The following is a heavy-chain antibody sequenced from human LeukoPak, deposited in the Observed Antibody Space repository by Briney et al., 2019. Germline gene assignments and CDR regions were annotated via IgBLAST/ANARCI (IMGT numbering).Heavy chain of an antibody. Sequence: SETLSLTCTVSGASVNIGNNYWTWIRQPPGKGLEWIGYISHIGSTNYNPFLKSRVTISVDTSKNQFSLRLSSVTAADTAVYYCSRDATGDHWGQGTLVSVSS. CDR2: ISHIGST. CDR1: GASVNIGNNY. V-gene: IGHV4-61*01. J-gene: IGHJ4*02. CDR3: SRDATGDH.